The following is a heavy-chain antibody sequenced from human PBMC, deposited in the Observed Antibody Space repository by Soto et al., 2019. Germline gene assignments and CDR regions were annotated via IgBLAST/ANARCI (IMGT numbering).Heavy chain of an antibody. CDR3: ARRWGAAFDY. D-gene: IGHD1-26*01. J-gene: IGHJ4*02. CDR1: GGSISSYY. Sequence: QVQLQESGPGLVKPSETLSLTCTVSGGSISSYYWSWIRQPPGKGLEWIGHIHYSGSTNYNPSLNSRVTISVDTSNNQFSLKLSSVTAADTAVYYCARRWGAAFDYWGQGTLVTVSS. V-gene: IGHV4-59*08. CDR2: IHYSGST.